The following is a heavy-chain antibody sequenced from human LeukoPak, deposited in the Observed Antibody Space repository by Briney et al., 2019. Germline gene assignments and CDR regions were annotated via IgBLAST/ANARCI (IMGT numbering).Heavy chain of an antibody. D-gene: IGHD2-8*01. CDR2: IDSDGGTT. J-gene: IGHJ4*02. CDR3: ARGGVGCFDY. CDR1: GFTFRDYW. Sequence: GGSLRLSCAASGFTFRDYWTYWVRQAPGEGLVWVSHIDSDGGTTTYADSVKGRFTTSRDNAKNTVYLQMSGLRADDTAVYYCARGGVGCFDYWGQGSLVVVSS. V-gene: IGHV3-74*01.